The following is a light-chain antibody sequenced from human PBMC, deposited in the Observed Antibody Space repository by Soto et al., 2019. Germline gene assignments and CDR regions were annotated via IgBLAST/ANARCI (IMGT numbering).Light chain of an antibody. J-gene: IGKJ1*01. CDR1: QGIRND. CDR2: GAS. CDR3: QQYNNWPPTWT. Sequence: EIVMTQSPATLSASVGDRVTITCRASQGIRNDLGWYQQKPGQAPRLLIYGASTRATGIPARFSGSGSGTEFTLTISSLQSEDFAVYYCQQYNNWPPTWTFGQGTKVDIK. V-gene: IGKV3-15*01.